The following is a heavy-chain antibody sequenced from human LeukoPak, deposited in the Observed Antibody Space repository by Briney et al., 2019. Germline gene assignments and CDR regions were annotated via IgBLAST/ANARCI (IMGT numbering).Heavy chain of an antibody. J-gene: IGHJ5*02. Sequence: ASVKVSCKTSEHIFTIYHIHWVRQAPGQGLEWMAWINPDTGVTKYAQDLQGRVTVARDTSLTTTYMELSTLTSDDTAVYYCALVTSGNWWFDPWGPGTLVTVSS. D-gene: IGHD2-21*02. CDR1: EHIFTIYH. CDR2: INPDTGVT. CDR3: ALVTSGNWWFDP. V-gene: IGHV1-2*02.